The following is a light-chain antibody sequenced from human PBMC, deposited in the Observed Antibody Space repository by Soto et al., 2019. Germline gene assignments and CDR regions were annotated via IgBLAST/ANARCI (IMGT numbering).Light chain of an antibody. J-gene: IGKJ5*01. V-gene: IGKV3-11*01. Sequence: EIVMTPSQVTLSLSPWYLATFSCSASQSFRGLLALYQQKPGQAPRLLIYDAYNRATGIPPRFSGSGSGTAFTLTISSLEPEDSAAYYCQKRHMWPIKFGQGTRLEIK. CDR1: QSFRGL. CDR2: DAY. CDR3: QKRHMWPIK.